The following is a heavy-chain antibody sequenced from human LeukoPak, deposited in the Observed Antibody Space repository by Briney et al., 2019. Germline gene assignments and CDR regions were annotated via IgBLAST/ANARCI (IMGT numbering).Heavy chain of an antibody. D-gene: IGHD1/OR15-1a*01. Sequence: SETLSLTCTVSGDSINGYFWSWIRQPPGKGLEWIGYIYYSGGTNYNPSLKSRVTISVDTSKNQFSLKLSSVSAADTAVYYCARHLTTGTYGHGFDYWGQGTLVSVSS. CDR1: GDSINGYF. V-gene: IGHV4-59*08. J-gene: IGHJ4*02. CDR2: IYYSGGT. CDR3: ARHLTTGTYGHGFDY.